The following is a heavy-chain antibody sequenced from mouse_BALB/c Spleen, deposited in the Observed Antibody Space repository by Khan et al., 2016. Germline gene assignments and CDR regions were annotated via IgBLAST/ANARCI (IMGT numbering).Heavy chain of an antibody. CDR2: TDPANGNT. V-gene: IGHV14-3*02. D-gene: IGHD2-1*01. CDR1: GFNIKDTY. J-gene: IGHJ3*01. Sequence: VQLKQSGAELVKPGASVKLSCTASGFNIKDTYMHWVKQRPEQGLEWIGRTDPANGNTKYDPKFQGKATITADTSSNTASLQLSSLTSEDTAVYYCASTREDYGNYAWFACWGQGTLGTVSA. CDR3: ASTREDYGNYAWFAC.